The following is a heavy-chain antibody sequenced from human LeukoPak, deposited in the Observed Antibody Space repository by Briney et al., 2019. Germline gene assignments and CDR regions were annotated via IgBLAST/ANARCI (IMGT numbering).Heavy chain of an antibody. V-gene: IGHV3-23*01. J-gene: IGHJ6*03. CDR3: AKRGSGWYEDYYYYMDV. Sequence: AGGSLRLSCAASGFTLSSYAMSWVRQGPGKGLEWVSAIGGSGGGTYYADSVKGRFTISRDNSKNTLYLQMNSLRAEDTAVYYCAKRGSGWYEDYYYYMDVWGKGTTVTISS. CDR1: GFTLSSYA. D-gene: IGHD6-19*01. CDR2: IGGSGGGT.